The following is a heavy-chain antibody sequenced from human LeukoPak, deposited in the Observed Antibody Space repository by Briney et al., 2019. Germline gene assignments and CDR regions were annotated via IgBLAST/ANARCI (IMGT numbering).Heavy chain of an antibody. CDR1: GFTSSNAW. J-gene: IGHJ4*02. Sequence: GGSLRLSCAASGFTSSNAWMSWVRQAPGKGLEWVGRIKSKTDGGTTDYAAPVKGRFTISRDDSKDTLYLQMNSLKTEDTAVYYCTTFEYSSSVDYWGQGTLVTVSS. V-gene: IGHV3-15*01. CDR3: TTFEYSSSVDY. CDR2: IKSKTDGGTT. D-gene: IGHD6-6*01.